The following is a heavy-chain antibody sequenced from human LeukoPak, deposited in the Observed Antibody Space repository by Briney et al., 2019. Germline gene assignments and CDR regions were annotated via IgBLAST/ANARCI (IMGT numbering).Heavy chain of an antibody. V-gene: IGHV4-61*01. D-gene: IGHD2-2*01. J-gene: IGHJ6*03. CDR3: ARAEYHYYYYYYMDV. Sequence: SETLSLTCTVSGGSVSSGSYYWSWIRQPPGKGLEWIGYIYYSGSTNYNPSLKSRVTISVDTSKNQFSLKLSPVTAADTAVYYCARAEYHYYYYYYMDVWGKGTTVTVSS. CDR2: IYYSGST. CDR1: GGSVSSGSYY.